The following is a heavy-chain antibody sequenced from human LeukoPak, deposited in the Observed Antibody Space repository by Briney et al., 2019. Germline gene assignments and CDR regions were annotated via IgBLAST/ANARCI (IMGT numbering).Heavy chain of an antibody. CDR2: ISSNGGST. CDR3: ARGDYVWGSYRPFDY. Sequence: PGGSLRLSCSASGFTFSSYAVHWVRQAPGKGLEYVSAISSNGGSTYYADSVKGRFTISRDNSKNTLYLQMNSLRAEDTAVYYCARGDYVWGSYRPFDYWGQGTLVTVSS. J-gene: IGHJ4*02. D-gene: IGHD3-16*02. V-gene: IGHV3-64*04. CDR1: GFTFSSYA.